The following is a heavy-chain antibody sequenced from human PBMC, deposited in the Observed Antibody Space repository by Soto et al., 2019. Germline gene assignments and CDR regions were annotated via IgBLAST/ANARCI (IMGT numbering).Heavy chain of an antibody. CDR2: INPNSGGT. V-gene: IGHV1-2*02. D-gene: IGHD6-19*01. J-gene: IGHJ4*02. CDR3: ARDTIIRRIAVAGTPIFLGY. Sequence: GASVNVSCKASGYTFTGYYMHWVRQAPGQGLEWMGWINPNSGGTTYAQKFQGRVTMTRDTSISTDYMELSRLRSDDTAVYYCARDTIIRRIAVAGTPIFLGYWGQGTLVTVSS. CDR1: GYTFTGYY.